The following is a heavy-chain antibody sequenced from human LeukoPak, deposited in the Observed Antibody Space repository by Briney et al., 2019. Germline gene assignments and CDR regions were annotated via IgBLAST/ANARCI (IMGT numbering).Heavy chain of an antibody. Sequence: GASVKVSFKASGYTFTSYGISWVRQAPGQGLEWMGWISAYNGNTNYAQKLQGRVTMTTDTSTSTAYMELRSLRSDDTAVYYCARSGRYCSSTSCLKRTYYFDYWGQGTLVAVSS. CDR1: GYTFTSYG. V-gene: IGHV1-18*01. CDR3: ARSGRYCSSTSCLKRTYYFDY. CDR2: ISAYNGNT. D-gene: IGHD2-2*01. J-gene: IGHJ4*02.